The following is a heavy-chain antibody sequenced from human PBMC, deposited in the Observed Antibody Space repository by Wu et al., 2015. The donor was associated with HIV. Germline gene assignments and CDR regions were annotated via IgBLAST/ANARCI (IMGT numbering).Heavy chain of an antibody. J-gene: IGHJ4*02. CDR2: INPNSGGT. CDR1: GYTFTDYY. Sequence: QVQLVQSGAEVKKPGASVKVSCQASGYTFTDYYIHWVRQAPGQGLEWMGWINPNSGGTSYAQKFQGRVTLTRDTSIGTAYMELESLTSGDTAMYFCARDATPITTEFDYWGQGTLITVSS. V-gene: IGHV1-2*02. CDR3: ARDATPITTEFDY. D-gene: IGHD4-11*01.